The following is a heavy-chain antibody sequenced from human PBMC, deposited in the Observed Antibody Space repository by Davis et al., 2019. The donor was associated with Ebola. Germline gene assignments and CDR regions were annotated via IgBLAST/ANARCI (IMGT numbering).Heavy chain of an antibody. D-gene: IGHD4-23*01. Sequence: ASVKVSCKASGYTFTGYYMHWVRQAPGQGLQWMGWINPKSGGTNYAQKFQGRVTMTRDTSISTAFVELSRLRPDDTAVYYCARETTVITFGFDPWGQGTLVTVSS. CDR3: ARETTVITFGFDP. CDR2: INPKSGGT. CDR1: GYTFTGYY. J-gene: IGHJ5*02. V-gene: IGHV1-2*02.